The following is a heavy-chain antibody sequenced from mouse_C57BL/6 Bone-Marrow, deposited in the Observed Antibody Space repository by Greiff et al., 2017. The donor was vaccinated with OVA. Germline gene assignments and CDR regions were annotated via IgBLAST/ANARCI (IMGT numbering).Heavy chain of an antibody. CDR1: GYTFTSYW. D-gene: IGHD1-1*01. CDR2: IDPSDSYP. J-gene: IGHJ2*01. V-gene: IGHV1-69*01. Sequence: QVQLQQSGAELVMPGASVKLSCKASGYTFTSYWMHWVKQRPGQGLEWIGEIDPSDSYPTYNQKFKGKSTLTVDKASSTAYMQLSSLTSEDSAVYYFAREDYGSSHDYWGQGTTLTVSS. CDR3: AREDYGSSHDY.